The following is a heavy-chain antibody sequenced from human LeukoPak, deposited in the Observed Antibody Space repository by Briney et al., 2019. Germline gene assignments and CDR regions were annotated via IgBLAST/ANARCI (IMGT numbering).Heavy chain of an antibody. V-gene: IGHV3-66*02. Sequence: PGGSLRLSCAASGFTVSSNYMSWVRQAPGKGLEWVSTIYSGGSTYYADSVKGRFTISRDSSKNTLYLQMKSLRPEDTAAYYCARETGWAFDYWGQGTLVTVSS. J-gene: IGHJ4*02. CDR1: GFTVSSNY. CDR3: ARETGWAFDY. CDR2: IYSGGST. D-gene: IGHD3-9*01.